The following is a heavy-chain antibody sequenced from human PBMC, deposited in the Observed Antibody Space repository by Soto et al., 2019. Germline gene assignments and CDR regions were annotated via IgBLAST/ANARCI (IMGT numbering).Heavy chain of an antibody. V-gene: IGHV1-69*13. D-gene: IGHD3-22*01. Sequence: ASVKVSCKASGGTFSSYAISWVRQAPGQGLEWMGGIIPIFGTANYAQKFQGRVTITADESTSTAYMELSSLRSEDTAVYYCARDRRNTYYYDSSGSRSYAFDIWGQGTMVTVSS. CDR3: ARDRRNTYYYDSSGSRSYAFDI. J-gene: IGHJ3*02. CDR1: GGTFSSYA. CDR2: IIPIFGTA.